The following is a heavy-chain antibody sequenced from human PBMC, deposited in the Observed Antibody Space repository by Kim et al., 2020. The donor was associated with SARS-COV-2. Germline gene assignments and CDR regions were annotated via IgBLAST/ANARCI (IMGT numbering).Heavy chain of an antibody. V-gene: IGHV3-30-3*01. CDR3: ARGFQRITMIVVGGPHYGMDV. CDR2: ISYDGSNK. CDR1: GFTFSSYA. Sequence: GGSLRLSCAASGFTFSSYAMHWVRQAPGKGLEWVAVISYDGSNKYYADSVKGRFTISRDNSKNTLYLQMNSLRGEDTAVYYCARGFQRITMIVVGGPHYGMDVWGQGTTVTVSS. J-gene: IGHJ6*02. D-gene: IGHD3-22*01.